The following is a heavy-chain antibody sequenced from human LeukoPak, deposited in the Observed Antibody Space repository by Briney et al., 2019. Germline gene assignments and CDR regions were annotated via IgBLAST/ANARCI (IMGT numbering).Heavy chain of an antibody. CDR2: IRSKAYGGTT. V-gene: IGHV3-71*01. CDR1: GFTVSSNY. D-gene: IGHD3-22*01. J-gene: IGHJ4*02. Sequence: GGSLRLSCAASGFTVSSNYMSWVRQAPGKGLEWVGFIRSKAYGGTTEYAASVKGRFTISRDDSKSIAYLQMNSLKTEDTAVYYCATQGHYYDTPFDYWGQGTLVTVSS. CDR3: ATQGHYYDTPFDY.